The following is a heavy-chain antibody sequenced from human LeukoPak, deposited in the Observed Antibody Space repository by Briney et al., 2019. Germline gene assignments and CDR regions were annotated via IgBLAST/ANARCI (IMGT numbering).Heavy chain of an antibody. J-gene: IGHJ4*02. V-gene: IGHV1-18*01. CDR1: GYTFTSYG. CDR3: ARAPRIAVADIFDY. Sequence: GASVKVSCKASGYTFTSYGISWVRQAPGLGLEWMGWISAYNGNTNYAQKLQGRVTMTTDTSTSTAYMELRSLRSDDTAVYYCARAPRIAVADIFDYWGQGTPVTVSS. CDR2: ISAYNGNT. D-gene: IGHD6-19*01.